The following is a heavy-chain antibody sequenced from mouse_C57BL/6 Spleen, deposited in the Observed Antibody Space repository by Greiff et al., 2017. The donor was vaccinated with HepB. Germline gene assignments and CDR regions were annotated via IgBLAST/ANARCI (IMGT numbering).Heavy chain of an antibody. J-gene: IGHJ2*01. D-gene: IGHD2-5*01. Sequence: EVQLQQSGPGLVKPSQSLSLTCSVTGYSITSGYYWNWIRQFPGNKLEWMGYISYDGSNNYNPSLKNRISITRDTSKNQFFLKLNSVTTEDTATYYCARYSNRFDYWGQGTTLTVSS. V-gene: IGHV3-6*01. CDR2: ISYDGSN. CDR1: GYSITSGYY. CDR3: ARYSNRFDY.